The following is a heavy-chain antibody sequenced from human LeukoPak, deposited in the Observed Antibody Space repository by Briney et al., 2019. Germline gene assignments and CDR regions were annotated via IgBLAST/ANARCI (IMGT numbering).Heavy chain of an antibody. CDR3: ARYTMIHRNDAFDI. CDR1: GFTFSSYS. V-gene: IGHV3-21*01. J-gene: IGHJ3*02. CDR2: ISSSSSYI. Sequence: SGGSLRLSCAASGFTFSSYSMNWVRQAPGKGLEWVSSISSSSSYIYYAGSVKGRFTISRDNAKNSLYLQMNSLRAEDTAVYYCARYTMIHRNDAFDIWGQGTMVTVSS. D-gene: IGHD3-22*01.